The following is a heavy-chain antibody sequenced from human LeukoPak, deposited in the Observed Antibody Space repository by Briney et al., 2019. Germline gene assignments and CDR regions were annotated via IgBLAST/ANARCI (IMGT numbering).Heavy chain of an antibody. CDR2: ITGSSSYI. J-gene: IGHJ4*02. V-gene: IGHV3-21*01. Sequence: KPGGSLRLSCAASGFTFSSYSMHWVRQAPGKGLERVSSITGSSSYIYYADSVKGRFTISRDNANNSLYLQMNSLRADDTAVYYCARGYSNYYFDYWGQGTLVTVSS. CDR3: ARGYSNYYFDY. D-gene: IGHD4-11*01. CDR1: GFTFSSYS.